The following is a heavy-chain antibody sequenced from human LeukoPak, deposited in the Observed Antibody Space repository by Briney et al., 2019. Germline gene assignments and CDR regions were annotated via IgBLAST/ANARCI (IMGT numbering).Heavy chain of an antibody. CDR2: IYYSGST. Sequence: PSETLSLTCTVSGGSISSSSYSWGWLRQPPGKGLEWIGSIYYSGSTYYNPSLKSRVYISLDTSKNQFSLKLSSVTAADTAVYYCARITYFKGFDHWGQGTLVTVSS. CDR1: GGSISSSSYS. CDR3: ARITYFKGFDH. V-gene: IGHV4-39*01. J-gene: IGHJ4*02. D-gene: IGHD3-10*01.